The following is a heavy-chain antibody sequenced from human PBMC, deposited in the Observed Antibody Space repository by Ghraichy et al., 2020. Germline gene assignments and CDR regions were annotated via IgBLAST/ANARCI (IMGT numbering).Heavy chain of an antibody. CDR3: ARDDGQSQEDAFDI. CDR1: GGSISSYC. J-gene: IGHJ3*02. Sequence: SETLSLTCTVSGGSISSYCWSWIRQPAGKGLEWIGRICTSGSTNYNPSLKSRVTLSVDTSKNQFSLKLSSVTAADTAVYYCARDDGQSQEDAFDICGQETLVTVSS. V-gene: IGHV4-4*07. CDR2: ICTSGST. D-gene: IGHD4-11*01.